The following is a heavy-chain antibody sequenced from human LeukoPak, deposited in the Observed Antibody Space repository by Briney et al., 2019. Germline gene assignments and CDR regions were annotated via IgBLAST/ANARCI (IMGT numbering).Heavy chain of an antibody. D-gene: IGHD1-26*01. CDR1: GYTFPNYG. CDR3: ARDWGIVGATTVDY. Sequence: GASVKVSRKASGYTFPNYGISWVRQAPGQGLEWMGWISAYNGNTNYAQKLQGRVTMTTDTSTSTAYMELRSLRSDDTAVYYCARDWGIVGATTVDYWGQGARVSVSS. J-gene: IGHJ4*02. CDR2: ISAYNGNT. V-gene: IGHV1-18*01.